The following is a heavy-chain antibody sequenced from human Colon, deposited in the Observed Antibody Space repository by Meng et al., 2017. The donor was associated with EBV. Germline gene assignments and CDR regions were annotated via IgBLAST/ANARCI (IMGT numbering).Heavy chain of an antibody. CDR2: QCHADDT. D-gene: IGHD1-26*01. CDR3: ARGPGGSYYLYYFDY. CDR1: GGPISRTGTC. J-gene: IGHJ4*02. Sequence: GSGLGLVKPSETLSLTCTVSGGPISRTGTCGGWIRQPPGKGLEWIGSQCHADDTYYNPSLMGRVTISVDTSKNQVSLKLTSVTAADTAVYYCARGPGGSYYLYYFDYWGQGTLVAVSS. V-gene: IGHV4-39*02.